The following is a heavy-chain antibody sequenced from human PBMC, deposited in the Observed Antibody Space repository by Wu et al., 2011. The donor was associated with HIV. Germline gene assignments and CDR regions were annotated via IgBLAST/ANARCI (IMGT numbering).Heavy chain of an antibody. CDR1: GYTFTAYY. CDR2: INPHSGGT. V-gene: IGHV1-2*02. CDR3: ARDPYSSSFYYYYFMDV. Sequence: VQLVQSGAEVKKPGASVKVXCKASGYTFTAYYMHWLRQAPGQGLEWMGWINPHSGGTNFAQKFQGRVTMTRDTSITTAYMELSRLRSDDTAVYYCARDPYSSSFYYYYFMDVWGKGTTVTVSS. D-gene: IGHD6-6*01. J-gene: IGHJ6*03.